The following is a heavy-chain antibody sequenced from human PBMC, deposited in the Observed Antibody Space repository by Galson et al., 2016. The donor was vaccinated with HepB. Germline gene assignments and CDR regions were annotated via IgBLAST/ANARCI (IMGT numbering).Heavy chain of an antibody. CDR2: ISSSSTYI. CDR3: ARLVENWNEAGRFDS. D-gene: IGHD1-1*01. J-gene: IGHJ4*02. Sequence: SLRLSCAASGFTFSSYSMNWVRQAPGKGLEWVSFISSSSTYIYYADSVRGRFTISRDNAKNSLYLQMNSLRAEGTAVYYCARLVENWNEAGRFDSWGQGTLVTVSS. V-gene: IGHV3-21*01. CDR1: GFTFSSYS.